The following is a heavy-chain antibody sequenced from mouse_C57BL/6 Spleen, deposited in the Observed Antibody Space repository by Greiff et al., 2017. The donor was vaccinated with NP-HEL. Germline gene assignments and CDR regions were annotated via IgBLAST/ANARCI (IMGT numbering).Heavy chain of an antibody. J-gene: IGHJ4*01. Sequence: VQRVESGPGLVQPSQSLSITCTVSGFSLTSYGVHWVRQSPGKGLEWLGVIWSGGSTDYNAAFISRLSISKDNSKSQVFFKMNSLQADDTAIYYWARNPYYYGSSLYAMDYWGQGTSVTVSS. D-gene: IGHD1-1*01. CDR2: IWSGGST. CDR1: GFSLTSYG. CDR3: ARNPYYYGSSLYAMDY. V-gene: IGHV2-2*01.